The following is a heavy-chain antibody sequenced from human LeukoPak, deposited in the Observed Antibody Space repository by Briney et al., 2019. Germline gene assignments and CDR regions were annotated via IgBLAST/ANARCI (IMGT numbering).Heavy chain of an antibody. V-gene: IGHV3-30-3*01. CDR2: ISSDGNNE. J-gene: IGHJ5*02. CDR1: RFTFSTYA. Sequence: GRSLRLSCAASRFTFSTYAMHWVRQAPGQGLEWVAGISSDGNNEDHADSVKGRFTISRDNSRNTLSLQMNSLRAEDTAVYYCARDRELERNWFDPWGQGNLVIVSS. D-gene: IGHD1-1*01. CDR3: ARDRELERNWFDP.